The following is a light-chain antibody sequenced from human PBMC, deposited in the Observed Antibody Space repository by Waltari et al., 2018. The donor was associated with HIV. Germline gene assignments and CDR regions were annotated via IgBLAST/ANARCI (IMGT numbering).Light chain of an antibody. CDR2: TNN. CDR3: AAWDDSLSGVV. V-gene: IGLV1-47*01. CDR1: NSTLGSNY. Sequence: QSVLTQPPSASGPPGQTVTIPCSGSNSTLGSNYVSWYQQLPGTTPKPLIYTNNQRPSGVPDRFSGSKSGTSASLAISGLRSEDEADYYCAAWDDSLSGVVFGGGTKLTVL. J-gene: IGLJ2*01.